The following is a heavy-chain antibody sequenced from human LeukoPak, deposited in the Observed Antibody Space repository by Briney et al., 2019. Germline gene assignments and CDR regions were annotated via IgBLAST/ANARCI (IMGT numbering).Heavy chain of an antibody. V-gene: IGHV4-34*01. CDR1: GGSFSGYY. CDR2: INHSGST. Sequence: SETLSLTCVVYGGSFSGYYWSWIRQPPGKGLEWIGEINHSGSTNYNPSLKSRVTISVDTSKNQFSLKLSSVTAADTAVYYCARGGGWRRHYYDSSGYSQENWFDPWGQGTLVTVSS. D-gene: IGHD3-22*01. J-gene: IGHJ5*02. CDR3: ARGGGWRRHYYDSSGYSQENWFDP.